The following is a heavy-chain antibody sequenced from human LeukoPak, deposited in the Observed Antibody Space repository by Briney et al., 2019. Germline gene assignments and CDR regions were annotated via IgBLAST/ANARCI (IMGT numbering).Heavy chain of an antibody. Sequence: SETLSLTCTVSGGSISSYYWSWIRQPPGKGLEWIGYISYSGSTNYNPSLTSRVTILLDTSKNQFFLTLTSVTAADTAVYYCARGNRRNDYVWASYRYSGDVFDIWGQGTMVTVSS. V-gene: IGHV4-59*01. D-gene: IGHD3-16*02. J-gene: IGHJ3*02. CDR1: GGSISSYY. CDR3: ARGNRRNDYVWASYRYSGDVFDI. CDR2: ISYSGST.